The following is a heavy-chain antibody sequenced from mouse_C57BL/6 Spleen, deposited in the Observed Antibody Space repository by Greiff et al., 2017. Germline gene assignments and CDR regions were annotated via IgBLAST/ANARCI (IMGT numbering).Heavy chain of an antibody. CDR3: TRSPIYYYGSSFDY. D-gene: IGHD1-1*01. V-gene: IGHV6-6*01. CDR1: GFTFSDAW. CDR2: IRNKANNHAT. J-gene: IGHJ2*01. Sequence: AGGSMKLSCAASGFTFSDAWMDWVRQSPEKGLEWVAEIRNKANNHATYYAESVKGRFTISRDDSKSSVYLQMNSLRAEDTGIYYCTRSPIYYYGSSFDYWGQGTTLTVSS.